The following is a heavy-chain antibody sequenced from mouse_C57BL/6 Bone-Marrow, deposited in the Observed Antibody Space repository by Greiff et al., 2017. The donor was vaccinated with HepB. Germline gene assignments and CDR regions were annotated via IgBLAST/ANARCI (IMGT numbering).Heavy chain of an antibody. D-gene: IGHD1-1*01. CDR3: ARGGGYYGSRFWYFDL. V-gene: IGHV3-8*01. Sequence: EVQLQESGPGLAKPSQTLSLTCSVTGYSITSDYWNWIRKFPGNKLEYMGYISYSGSTYYNPSLNSRISITRDTSKNQYYLQLHSVTTEDTATYYCARGGGYYGSRFWYFDLGGTGTTLTVSS. CDR2: ISYSGST. J-gene: IGHJ1*03. CDR1: GYSITSDY.